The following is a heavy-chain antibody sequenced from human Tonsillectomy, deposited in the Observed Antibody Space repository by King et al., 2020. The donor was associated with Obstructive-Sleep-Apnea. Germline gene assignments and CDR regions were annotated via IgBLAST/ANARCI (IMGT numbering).Heavy chain of an antibody. CDR2: ITSSSSTI. V-gene: IGHV3-48*04. CDR1: GFTFSRYS. Sequence: QLVQSGGGLVQPGGSLRLSCAASGFTFSRYSMNWVRQAPGKGLEWVSYITSSSSTIYYADSVKGRFTISRDNAKNSLYLQMNSLRADDTAVYYCARDRISLTYGMDVWGQGTTVTVSS. CDR3: ARDRISLTYGMDV. D-gene: IGHD2-21*01. J-gene: IGHJ6*02.